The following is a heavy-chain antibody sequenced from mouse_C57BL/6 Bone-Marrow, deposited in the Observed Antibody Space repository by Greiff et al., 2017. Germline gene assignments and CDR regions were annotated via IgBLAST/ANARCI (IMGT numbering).Heavy chain of an antibody. CDR2: ISGGGGNT. Sequence: EVMLVESGGGLVKPGGSLKLSCAASGFTFSSYTMSWVRQTPEKRLEWVATISGGGGNTYYPDSVKGRFTISRDNAKNTLYLQMSSLRSEDTALYYCASNYVNATDYWGQGTSVTVSS. V-gene: IGHV5-9*01. D-gene: IGHD2-1*01. CDR1: GFTFSSYT. J-gene: IGHJ4*01. CDR3: ASNYVNATDY.